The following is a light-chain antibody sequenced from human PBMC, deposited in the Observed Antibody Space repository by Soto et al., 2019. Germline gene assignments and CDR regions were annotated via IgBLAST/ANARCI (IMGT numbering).Light chain of an antibody. V-gene: IGKV1-39*01. CDR1: QSISSY. CDR3: QQSYSTPIT. J-gene: IGKJ5*01. CDR2: AAS. Sequence: IQMPLSRSSLSALGSYTXTVTCRASQSISSYLNSYQPKPGKAPKLQIYAASSLQSGVPSRFSGSGSGTDFTLTISSLQPEDFATYYCQQSYSTPITFGQGARLEIK.